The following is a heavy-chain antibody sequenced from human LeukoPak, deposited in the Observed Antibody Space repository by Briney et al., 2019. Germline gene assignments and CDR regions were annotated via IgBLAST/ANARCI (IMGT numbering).Heavy chain of an antibody. J-gene: IGHJ5*02. CDR1: GFTFSSYA. CDR3: AKDSRITIFGVVNWFDP. V-gene: IGHV3-23*01. D-gene: IGHD3-3*01. Sequence: GGSLRLSCAASGFTFSSYAMSWVRQAPGKGLEWVSAIRGSGGSTYYADSVKGRFTISRDNSKNTLYLQMNSLRAEDTAVYYCAKDSRITIFGVVNWFDPWGQGTLVTVSS. CDR2: IRGSGGST.